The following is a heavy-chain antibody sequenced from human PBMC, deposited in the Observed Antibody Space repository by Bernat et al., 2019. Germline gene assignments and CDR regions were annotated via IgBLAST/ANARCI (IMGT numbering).Heavy chain of an antibody. V-gene: IGHV3-9*01. Sequence: EVQLVESGGGLVQPGRSLRLSCAASGFTFDDYAMHWVRQAPGKGLEWVSGISWNSGSIGYADSVKGRFTISRDNAKNSLYLQMNSLRGEDTALYDCEKEAAGTAHDSSNFDIWGQGTMVTVSS. CDR3: EKEAAGTAHDSSNFDI. CDR2: ISWNSGSI. CDR1: GFTFDDYA. J-gene: IGHJ3*02. D-gene: IGHD3-22*01.